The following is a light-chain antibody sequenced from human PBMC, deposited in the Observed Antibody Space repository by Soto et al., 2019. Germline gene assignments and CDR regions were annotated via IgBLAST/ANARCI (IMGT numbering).Light chain of an antibody. V-gene: IGKV1-6*01. CDR2: AAS. CDR1: QGIRND. Sequence: AIQMTQSPSSLSASVGDRVPITCRASQGIRNDLGWYQQRPGKAPKLLIYAASSLQSGVPSRFSGSGSGTDFTLTISSLQPEDFATYYCLQDYNYPRTFGQGTKVDI. J-gene: IGKJ1*01. CDR3: LQDYNYPRT.